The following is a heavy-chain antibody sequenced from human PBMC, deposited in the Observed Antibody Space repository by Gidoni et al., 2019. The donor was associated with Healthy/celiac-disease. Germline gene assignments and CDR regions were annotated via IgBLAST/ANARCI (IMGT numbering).Heavy chain of an antibody. CDR2: VDGDGSST. CDR3: ASEAKGGY. V-gene: IGHV3-74*01. J-gene: IGHJ4*02. CDR1: GFSLRNYW. Sequence: EVQLVESGGGLVQPGGSLRLSCAASGFSLRNYWLHWGRQGPGKGLVWGSRVDGDGSSTSYADSVKGRFTISRDNAKNMLYLQMNSLRVEDTAVYYCASEAKGGYWGQGTLVTVSS. D-gene: IGHD1-26*01.